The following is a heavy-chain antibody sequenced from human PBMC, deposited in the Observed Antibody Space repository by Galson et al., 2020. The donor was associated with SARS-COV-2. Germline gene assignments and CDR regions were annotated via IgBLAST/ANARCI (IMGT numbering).Heavy chain of an antibody. Sequence: SGPTLVKPTQTLTLTCTFSGFSLSTSGMCVSWIRQPPGKALEWLALIDWDDDKYYSTSLKTRLTISKDTSKNQVVLTMTNMDPVDTATYYCARTRSYYYDRSGYYYVAGGFDYWGQGTLVTVSS. CDR1: GFSLSTSGMC. J-gene: IGHJ4*02. CDR3: ARTRSYYYDRSGYYYVAGGFDY. D-gene: IGHD3-22*01. V-gene: IGHV2-70*01. CDR2: IDWDDDK.